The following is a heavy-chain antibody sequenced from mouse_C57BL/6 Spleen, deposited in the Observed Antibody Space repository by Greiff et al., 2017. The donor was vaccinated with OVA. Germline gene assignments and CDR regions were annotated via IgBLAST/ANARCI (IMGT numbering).Heavy chain of an antibody. CDR2: IDPETGGT. CDR3: TTRRGYGNYGAMDY. J-gene: IGHJ4*01. V-gene: IGHV1-15*01. D-gene: IGHD2-10*02. Sequence: VQLQESGAELVRPGASVTLSCKASGYTFTDYEMHWVKQTPVHGLEWIGAIDPETGGTAYTQKFKGKAILTADKSSSTAYMELRSLTSEDSAVYYCTTRRGYGNYGAMDYWGQGTSVTVSS. CDR1: GYTFTDYE.